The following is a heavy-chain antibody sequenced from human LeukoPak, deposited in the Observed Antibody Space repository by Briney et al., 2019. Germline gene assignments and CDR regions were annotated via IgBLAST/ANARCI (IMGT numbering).Heavy chain of an antibody. V-gene: IGHV3-23*01. J-gene: IGHJ4*02. D-gene: IGHD3-10*01. Sequence: PGGSLRLSCAASGFTFSSYAMSWVRQAPGKGLEWVSAISGSGGSTYYADSVKGRFTISRDNSKNTLYLQMNSLRAEDTAVYYCARDKVYYGSGSYGYWGQGTLVTVSS. CDR2: ISGSGGST. CDR1: GFTFSSYA. CDR3: ARDKVYYGSGSYGY.